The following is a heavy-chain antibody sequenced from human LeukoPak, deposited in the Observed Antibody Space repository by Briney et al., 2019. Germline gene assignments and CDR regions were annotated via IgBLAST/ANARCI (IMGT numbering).Heavy chain of an antibody. CDR3: ASQPTTPYYYYYGMDV. D-gene: IGHD4-17*01. V-gene: IGHV1-69*04. CDR1: GGTFSSYA. J-gene: IGHJ6*02. CDR2: IIPILGIA. Sequence: SVKVSCKASGGTFSSYAISWVRQAPGQGLEWMGRIIPILGIANYAQKFQGRVTITADKSTSTAYMELSSLRSEDTAVYYCASQPTTPYYYYYGMDVWGQGTTVTVSS.